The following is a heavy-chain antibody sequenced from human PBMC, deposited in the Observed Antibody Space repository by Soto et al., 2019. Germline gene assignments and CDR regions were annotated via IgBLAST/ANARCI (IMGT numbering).Heavy chain of an antibody. Sequence: PSETLSLTCAFSGGSISSGGYSLSWIRQPPGKGLEWIGYIYHSGSTYYNPSLKSRVTISVDTSKNQFSLKLTSVTAADTAVYYCARGKITGLFDYWGQGTLVTVSS. CDR3: ARGKITGLFDY. V-gene: IGHV4-30-2*01. J-gene: IGHJ4*02. CDR1: GGSISSGGYS. D-gene: IGHD2-8*02. CDR2: IYHSGST.